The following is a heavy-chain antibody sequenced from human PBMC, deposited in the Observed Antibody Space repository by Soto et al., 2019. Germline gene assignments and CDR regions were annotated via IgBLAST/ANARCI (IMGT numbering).Heavy chain of an antibody. CDR2: IYHSGST. CDR3: ARERLPDYYDSSGYFSGP. CDR1: GYSISSGYY. Sequence: LSLTCAVSGYSISSGYYWGWIRQPPGKGLEWIGSIYHSGSTYYNPSLKGRVTISVDTSKNQFSLKLSSVTAADTAVYYCARERLPDYYDSSGYFSGPWGQGTLVTVS. D-gene: IGHD3-22*01. J-gene: IGHJ5*02. V-gene: IGHV4-38-2*02.